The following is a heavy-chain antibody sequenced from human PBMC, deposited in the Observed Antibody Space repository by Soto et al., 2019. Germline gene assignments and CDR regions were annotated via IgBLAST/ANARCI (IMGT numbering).Heavy chain of an antibody. CDR1: GVSISSGNW. D-gene: IGHD3-22*01. CDR2: VYNDGSA. J-gene: IGHJ4*02. CDR3: ARLVYDSRLNYLYFDH. Sequence: SETLSLTCDVSGVSISSGNWWSWVRQPPGKGLEWIAEVYNDGSANYHPSLESRATISVDRSKNQFSLRLSSVTAADTGKYYCARLVYDSRLNYLYFDHWGQGTLVTVSS. V-gene: IGHV4-4*02.